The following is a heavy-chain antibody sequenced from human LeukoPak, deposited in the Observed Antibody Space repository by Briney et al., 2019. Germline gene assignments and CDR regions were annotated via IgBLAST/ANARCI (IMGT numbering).Heavy chain of an antibody. CDR2: INADGSST. CDR1: GFTFSNYW. D-gene: IGHD1-26*01. V-gene: IGHV3-74*01. Sequence: GGSLRLSCAASGFTFSNYWMHWVRQAPGKGLVWVSRINADGSSTTYADSVKGRFTISGDNAKNTLSLQMSSLRAEDAAVYYCAGGRIVGASDYWGQGTLVTVSS. J-gene: IGHJ4*02. CDR3: AGGRIVGASDY.